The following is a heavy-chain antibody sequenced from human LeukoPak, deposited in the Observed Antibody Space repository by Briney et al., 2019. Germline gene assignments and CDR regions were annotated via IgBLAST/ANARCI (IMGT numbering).Heavy chain of an antibody. CDR3: AKDLIPIVSGSYTY. V-gene: IGHV3-23*01. Sequence: GGSLRLSCAASGFTFSSYAMSWVRQAPGKGLEWVSAISGSGGSTYYADSVKGRFTISRDNSKNTLYLQMNSLRAEDTAVYYCAKDLIPIVSGSYTYWGQGTLVTVSS. D-gene: IGHD1-26*01. CDR1: GFTFSSYA. CDR2: ISGSGGST. J-gene: IGHJ4*02.